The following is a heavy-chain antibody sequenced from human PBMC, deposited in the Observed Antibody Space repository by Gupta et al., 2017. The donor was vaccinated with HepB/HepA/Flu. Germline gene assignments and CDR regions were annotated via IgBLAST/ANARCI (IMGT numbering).Heavy chain of an antibody. CDR3: ARGRYSDFAGNGDWLDP. CDR1: GHLFSTYA. Sequence: VHLLESGGGLVQPGGSLRLSCPASGHLFSTYAMNWVRQTPGKGLEWVSAISGGGTVDFYADSVKGRFTIARDNSKNMVFLLLNNVRAEDTGIYYCARGRYSDFAGNGDWLDPWGQGTFVTVSS. J-gene: IGHJ5*01. CDR2: ISGGGTVD. D-gene: IGHD2-15*01. V-gene: IGHV3-23*01.